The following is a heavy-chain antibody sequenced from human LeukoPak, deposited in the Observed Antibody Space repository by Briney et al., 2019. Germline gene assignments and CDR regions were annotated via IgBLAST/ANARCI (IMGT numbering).Heavy chain of an antibody. D-gene: IGHD6-13*01. J-gene: IGHJ6*03. CDR2: INGDTSEI. CDR1: GFTFSMSW. CDR3: AREISGPLAAAGGYYYYYMDV. Sequence: PGGSLRLPCAASGFTFSMSWMTWVRQAPGKGLEWVASINGDTSEIHYVDSVKGRFTISRDNAKNSLYLQMNSLRAEDTAVYYCAREISGPLAAAGGYYYYYMDVWGKGTTVTISS. V-gene: IGHV3-7*01.